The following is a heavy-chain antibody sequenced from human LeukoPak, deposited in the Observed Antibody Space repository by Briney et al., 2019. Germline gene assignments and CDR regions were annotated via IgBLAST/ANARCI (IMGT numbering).Heavy chain of an antibody. Sequence: PGGSLRLSCAASGFTLSAYAMSWVRQAPGKGLEWVSAFSGRGATAYYADSVRGRFTISRDNSKNTLFLQMDSLGADDTAVYYCAKPPPSAPTWYGPIDVWGNGTTVTVSS. CDR2: FSGRGATA. CDR1: GFTLSAYA. D-gene: IGHD6-13*01. CDR3: AKPPPSAPTWYGPIDV. V-gene: IGHV3-23*01. J-gene: IGHJ6*04.